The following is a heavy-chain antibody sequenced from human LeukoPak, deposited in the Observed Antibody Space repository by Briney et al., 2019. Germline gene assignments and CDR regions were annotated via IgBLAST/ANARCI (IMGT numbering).Heavy chain of an antibody. CDR1: GGSISSSSNY. J-gene: IGHJ4*02. Sequence: SETLSLTCTVCGGSISSSSNYWGWIRQPQGKGLERIGSIYYSGSTYYNPSLKSRVTISVDTSKNQFSLRLTSVTAADTAVYYCSKLGAAARPHLDYWGQGTLVTVSS. CDR3: SKLGAAARPHLDY. V-gene: IGHV4-39*01. D-gene: IGHD3-16*01. CDR2: IYYSGST.